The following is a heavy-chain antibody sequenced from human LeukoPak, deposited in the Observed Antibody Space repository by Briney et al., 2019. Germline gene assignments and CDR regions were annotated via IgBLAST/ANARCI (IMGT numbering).Heavy chain of an antibody. Sequence: PGGSLRLSCAASGFSVSSNYMSWVRQAPGKGLTWVSVIYSSGSTYYADSVKGRFAISRDDSKNTLHLQVNSLRAEDTAMYYCTRAHGRITRDAYLDYWGQGTLVTVSS. CDR1: GFSVSSNY. J-gene: IGHJ4*02. CDR2: IYSSGST. CDR3: TRAHGRITRDAYLDY. V-gene: IGHV3-53*01. D-gene: IGHD3-10*01.